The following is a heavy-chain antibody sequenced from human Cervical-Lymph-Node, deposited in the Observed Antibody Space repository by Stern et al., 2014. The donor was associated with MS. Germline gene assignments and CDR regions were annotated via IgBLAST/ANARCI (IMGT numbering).Heavy chain of an antibody. CDR1: GFTVSNYG. CDR3: ARDFASATSYVAGFDS. CDR2: IWYDGSRT. Sequence: QVQLLQPGGGVVQPGRSLRLSCAASGFTVSNYGLHWVRQAPGKGLQWLAVIWYDGSRTYYADSVRGRFTISRDVSKNTLYLQMHSLRAEDTAVYFCARDFASATSYVAGFDSWGQGTLVTVSS. V-gene: IGHV3-33*01. D-gene: IGHD1-26*01. J-gene: IGHJ4*02.